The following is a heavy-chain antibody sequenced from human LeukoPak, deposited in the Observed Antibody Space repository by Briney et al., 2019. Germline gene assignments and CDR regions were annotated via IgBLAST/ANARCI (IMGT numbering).Heavy chain of an antibody. CDR3: ARQSRPDFWSGYYLFDY. D-gene: IGHD3-3*01. Sequence: GGSLRLSCAASGFTFSSYWMSWVRQAPGKGLEWVANIKQDGSNKYYADSVKGRFTISRDNSKNTLYLQMNSLRAEDTAVYYCARQSRPDFWSGYYLFDYWGQGTLVTVSS. CDR2: IKQDGSNK. CDR1: GFTFSSYW. V-gene: IGHV3-7*01. J-gene: IGHJ4*02.